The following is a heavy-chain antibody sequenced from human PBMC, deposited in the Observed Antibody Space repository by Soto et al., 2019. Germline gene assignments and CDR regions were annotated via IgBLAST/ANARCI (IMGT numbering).Heavy chain of an antibody. CDR3: TSRPDGYNYWPNDAFDI. CDR2: IRSKANSYAT. V-gene: IGHV3-73*01. Sequence: GGSLRLSCAASGFTFSGSAMHWVRQASGKGLEWVGRIRSKANSYATAYAASVKGRFTISRDDSKNTAYLQMNSLKTEDTAVYYCTSRPDGYNYWPNDAFDIWGQGTMVTVSS. D-gene: IGHD5-12*01. J-gene: IGHJ3*02. CDR1: GFTFSGSA.